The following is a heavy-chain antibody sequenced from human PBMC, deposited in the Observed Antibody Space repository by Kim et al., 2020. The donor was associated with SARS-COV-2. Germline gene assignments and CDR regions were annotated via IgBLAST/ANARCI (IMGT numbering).Heavy chain of an antibody. CDR1: GGSISSGGYY. D-gene: IGHD3-10*01. V-gene: IGHV4-31*03. Sequence: SETLSLTCTVSGGSISSGGYYWSWIRQHPGKGLEWIGYIYYSGSTYYNPSLKSRVTISVDTSKNQFSLKLSSVTAADTAVYYCARDSYGSGSYYNATGYYYGMDVWGQGTTVTVSS. J-gene: IGHJ6*02. CDR2: IYYSGST. CDR3: ARDSYGSGSYYNATGYYYGMDV.